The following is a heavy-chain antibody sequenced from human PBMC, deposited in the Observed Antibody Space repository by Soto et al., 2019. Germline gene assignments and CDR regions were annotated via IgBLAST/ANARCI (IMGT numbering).Heavy chain of an antibody. Sequence: EVQLLESGGGLVQPGGSLRLSCAASGFTFSSYAMCWVRQAPGKGLEWVSAISGSGGSTYYADSVKGRFTISRDNSKNTLYLQMNSLRAEDTAVYYCAKDPGSSYYYFDYCGQGTLVTVSS. J-gene: IGHJ4*02. CDR1: GFTFSSYA. CDR2: ISGSGGST. D-gene: IGHD6-13*01. CDR3: AKDPGSSYYYFDY. V-gene: IGHV3-23*01.